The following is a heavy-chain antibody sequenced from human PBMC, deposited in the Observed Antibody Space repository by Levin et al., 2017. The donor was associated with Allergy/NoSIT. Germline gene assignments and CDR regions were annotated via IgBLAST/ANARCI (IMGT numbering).Heavy chain of an antibody. Sequence: ASETLSLTCTVSGGSVSSGSYYWSWIRQPPGKGLEWIGYIYYSGSTNYNPSLKSRVTISVDTSKNQFSLKLSSVTAADTAVYYCARGTEYDFWSGYYGGGYNWFDPWGQGTLVTVSS. J-gene: IGHJ5*02. D-gene: IGHD3-3*01. V-gene: IGHV4-61*01. CDR3: ARGTEYDFWSGYYGGGYNWFDP. CDR2: IYYSGST. CDR1: GGSVSSGSYY.